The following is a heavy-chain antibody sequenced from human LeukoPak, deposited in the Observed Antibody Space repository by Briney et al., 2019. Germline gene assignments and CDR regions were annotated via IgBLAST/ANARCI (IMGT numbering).Heavy chain of an antibody. Sequence: GSLRLSCAASGFTFSTYWMHWLRQAPGKGLVWVSRIKSDGSTNYADSVKGRFTISRDNAKNTLSLQMNSLRPEDTGVYYCARAPSEIGGYYPEYFRHWGQGTLVTVSS. V-gene: IGHV3-74*01. D-gene: IGHD3-3*01. CDR2: IKSDGST. CDR3: ARAPSEIGGYYPEYFRH. J-gene: IGHJ1*01. CDR1: GFTFSTYW.